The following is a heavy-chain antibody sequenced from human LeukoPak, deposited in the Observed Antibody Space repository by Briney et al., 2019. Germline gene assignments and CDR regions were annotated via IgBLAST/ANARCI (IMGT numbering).Heavy chain of an antibody. D-gene: IGHD3-9*01. J-gene: IGHJ4*02. Sequence: GGSLRLSCAASGFTFSTYAMTWVRQAPGKGLEWVSASGNGVGTKYADSVKGRFTISRDNSKNTLYLQMNSLRAEDTAMYYCAKRGYCDTLTGYYPFDNWGQGTLVTVSS. CDR2: SGNGVGT. CDR1: GFTFSTYA. CDR3: AKRGYCDTLTGYYPFDN. V-gene: IGHV3-23*01.